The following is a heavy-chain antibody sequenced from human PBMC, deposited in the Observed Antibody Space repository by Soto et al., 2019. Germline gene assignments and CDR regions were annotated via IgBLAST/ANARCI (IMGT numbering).Heavy chain of an antibody. D-gene: IGHD5-18*01. CDR2: ISGSGGST. CDR3: ARSGRYSYGYPMGY. Sequence: SGGSLRFSCAASGFTFSSYAMSWVRQAPGKGLEWVSAISGSGGSTYYADSVKGRFTISRDNSKNTLYLQMNSLRAEDTAVYYCARSGRYSYGYPMGYWGQGTLVTVSS. J-gene: IGHJ4*01. CDR1: GFTFSSYA. V-gene: IGHV3-23*01.